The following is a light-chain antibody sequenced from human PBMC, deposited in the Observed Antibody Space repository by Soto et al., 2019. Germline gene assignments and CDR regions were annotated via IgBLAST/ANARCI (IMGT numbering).Light chain of an antibody. CDR1: SSDVGSHKS. CDR2: EFN. V-gene: IGLV2-18*01. J-gene: IGLJ1*01. CDR3: SEYVASSTSHV. Sequence: QSALTQPPSVSGSPGQSVTISCSGSSSDVGSHKSVSWYKQAPGTSPKLIIVEFNNRPSGVTDRFSEYKSGNTASLTIAGLQTEDEADYYCSEYVASSTSHVFGTGTKLTVL.